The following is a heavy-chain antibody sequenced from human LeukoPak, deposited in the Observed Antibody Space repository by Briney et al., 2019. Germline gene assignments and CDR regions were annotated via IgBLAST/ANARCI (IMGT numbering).Heavy chain of an antibody. CDR1: GFTFSSYA. D-gene: IGHD4-17*01. Sequence: GGSLRLSCAASGFTFSSYAMSWVRQAPGKGLEWVSAISGSGGSTYYADSVKGRFTISSDNSKNTLYLQMNSLRAEDTAVYYCAKPGDTVNYYYYMDVWGKGTTVTVSS. CDR2: ISGSGGST. CDR3: AKPGDTVNYYYYMDV. J-gene: IGHJ6*03. V-gene: IGHV3-23*01.